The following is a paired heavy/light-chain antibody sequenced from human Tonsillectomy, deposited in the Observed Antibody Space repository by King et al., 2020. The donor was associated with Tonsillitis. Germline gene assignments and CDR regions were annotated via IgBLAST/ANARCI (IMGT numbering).Heavy chain of an antibody. Sequence: EVQLVQSGAEVKKPGESLRIACKGSGYNFTNYLISWVRQMPGKGLEWMGRIDPIDSYTYYNPSFEGHVTISVDKPISTAYLQWSSLRASDTAIYYCARLPLYCSGDGCYSGRMDVWGQGTAVTVSS. J-gene: IGHJ6*02. CDR1: GYNFTNYL. CDR3: ARLPLYCSGDGCYSGRMDV. V-gene: IGHV5-10-1*03. CDR2: IDPIDSYT. D-gene: IGHD2-15*01.
Light chain of an antibody. Sequence: SYELTQPPSVSVSPGQTARITCSGDALPNQYAYWYQQKSGQAPILVIYKDSERPSGIPERFSGSDSGTTVTLTISGVQAEDEADYHCQSADSSGTWVFGGGTKLTVL. CDR3: QSADSSGTWV. V-gene: IGLV3-25*02. J-gene: IGLJ3*02. CDR2: KDS. CDR1: ALPNQY.